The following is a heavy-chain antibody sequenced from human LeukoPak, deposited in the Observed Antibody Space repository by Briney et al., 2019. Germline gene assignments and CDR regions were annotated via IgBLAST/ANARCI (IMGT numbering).Heavy chain of an antibody. CDR3: ARDRITIFGVVTLAYFDY. J-gene: IGHJ4*02. CDR1: GGTFSIYA. CDR2: IIPIFGTA. D-gene: IGHD3-3*01. Sequence: SVKVSCKASGGTFSIYAISWVRQAPGQGLEWMGGIIPIFGTANYAQKFQGRVTITADESTSTAYMELSSLRSEDTAVYYCARDRITIFGVVTLAYFDYWGQGTLVTVSS. V-gene: IGHV1-69*13.